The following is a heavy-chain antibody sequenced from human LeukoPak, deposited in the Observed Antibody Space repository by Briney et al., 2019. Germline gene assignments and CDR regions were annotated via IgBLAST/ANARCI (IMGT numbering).Heavy chain of an antibody. CDR2: IYYSGST. CDR3: ARVLGDGSGSSNWFDP. Sequence: SETLSLTCTVSGGSISSGGYYWSWIRQHPGTGLEWIGYIYYSGSTYYNPSLKSRVTISVDTSKNQFSLKLSSVTAADTAVYYCARVLGDGSGSSNWFDPWGQGTLVTVSS. V-gene: IGHV4-31*03. CDR1: GGSISSGGYY. D-gene: IGHD3-10*01. J-gene: IGHJ5*02.